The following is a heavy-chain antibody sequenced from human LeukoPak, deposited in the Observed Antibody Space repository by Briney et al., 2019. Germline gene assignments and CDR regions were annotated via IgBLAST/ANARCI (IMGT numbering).Heavy chain of an antibody. Sequence: SETLSLTCGVSGGSFRGYYWTWIRQPPGKGLEWIGEISRNAGPNYNPSLKSRVTISIDTPNNQFSLKMNSVTAADTAVYYCARAPPGRPFDYWGQGTLVTVSS. D-gene: IGHD6-6*01. CDR1: GGSFRGYY. CDR2: ISRNAGP. J-gene: IGHJ4*02. CDR3: ARAPPGRPFDY. V-gene: IGHV4-34*01.